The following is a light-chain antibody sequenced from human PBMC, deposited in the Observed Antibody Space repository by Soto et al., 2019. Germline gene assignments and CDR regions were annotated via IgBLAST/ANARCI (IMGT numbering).Light chain of an antibody. J-gene: IGKJ4*01. Sequence: EIVLTQFPATLSLSPGDGATLSCRASQSVSSYLAWYQQKRGRAPRLLIYDSSNRAPGIPARFSGSGSGTDFSLIISSLEPEDFAVYYCQQSSVWPLTFGGGTKVDIK. CDR3: QQSSVWPLT. CDR2: DSS. CDR1: QSVSSY. V-gene: IGKV3-11*01.